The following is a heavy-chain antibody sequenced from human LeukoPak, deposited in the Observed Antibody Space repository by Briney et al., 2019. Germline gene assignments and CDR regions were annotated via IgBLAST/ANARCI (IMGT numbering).Heavy chain of an antibody. CDR2: ISYDGSNK. CDR1: GFTFSSYG. D-gene: IGHD1-26*01. CDR3: AKDLKVRWELISFDY. Sequence: GGSLGLSCAASGFTFSSYGMHWVRQAPGKGLEWVAVISYDGSNKYYADSVKGRFTISRDNSKNTLYLQMNSLRAEDTAVYYCAKDLKVRWELISFDYWGQGTLVTVSS. V-gene: IGHV3-30*18. J-gene: IGHJ4*02.